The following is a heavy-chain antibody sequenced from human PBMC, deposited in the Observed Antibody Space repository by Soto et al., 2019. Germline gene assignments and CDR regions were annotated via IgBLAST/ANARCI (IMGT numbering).Heavy chain of an antibody. J-gene: IGHJ4*02. D-gene: IGHD3-22*01. CDR3: VRCNFDYDSHDYYGY. Sequence: GGSLGLSCAASGVTFSSYSMNWVGQGPGKGLEWVSSISSSGSYIYYADSVKGRFTISRDNAKNSLYLQMNSLRAEDTAVYYCVRCNFDYDSHDYYGYCGQGTVVSVAS. CDR1: GVTFSSYS. V-gene: IGHV3-21*01. CDR2: ISSSGSYI.